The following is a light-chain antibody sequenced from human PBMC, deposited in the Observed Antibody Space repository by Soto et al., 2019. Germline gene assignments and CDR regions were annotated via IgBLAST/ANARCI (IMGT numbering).Light chain of an antibody. Sequence: EIVMTQSPATLSVSPGERATLSCRARQSVSSSLAWYQQKPGQAPRLLFYGASTRATGVPARFSGSGSGTEFTLTISSLQYEDLAVYYCQQYNNWLYTFGQGTKLEIK. CDR2: GAS. J-gene: IGKJ2*01. CDR3: QQYNNWLYT. V-gene: IGKV3-15*01. CDR1: QSVSSS.